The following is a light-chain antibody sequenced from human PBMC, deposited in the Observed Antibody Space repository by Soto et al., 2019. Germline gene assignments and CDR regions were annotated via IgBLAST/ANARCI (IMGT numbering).Light chain of an antibody. Sequence: DIQMTQSPSTLSGSVGDRVTITCRASQTISSWLAWYQQKPGKAPNLLIYKASTLKSGVPSRFSVIGSGTEFTLTISSLQPDDFSTDYCQQYHTYLSFGQGTKVDIK. V-gene: IGKV1-5*03. CDR3: QQYHTYLS. CDR2: KAS. CDR1: QTISSW. J-gene: IGKJ1*01.